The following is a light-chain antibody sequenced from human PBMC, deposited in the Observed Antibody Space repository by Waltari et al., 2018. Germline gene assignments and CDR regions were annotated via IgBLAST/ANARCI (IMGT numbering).Light chain of an antibody. V-gene: IGKV1-39*01. CDR1: QRLSIY. J-gene: IGKJ2*01. Sequence: DIQLTHSPSSLSASVGDRVTITCRDSQRLSIYVHWYQQRPGKVPKLLIYAGSSLQSGVPSRFSGSGSGTDFTLTISSLQPEDFATYYCQQSYSTPTFGQGTKLEIK. CDR2: AGS. CDR3: QQSYSTPT.